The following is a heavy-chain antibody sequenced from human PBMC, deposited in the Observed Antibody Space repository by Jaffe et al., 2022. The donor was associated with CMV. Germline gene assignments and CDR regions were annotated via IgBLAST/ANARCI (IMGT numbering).Heavy chain of an antibody. D-gene: IGHD2-21*01. J-gene: IGHJ2*01. V-gene: IGHV4-59*01. CDR2: ISDGGNT. CDR1: SDSISAYS. CDR3: VRLRTMGIVSPYTWRYWFFDL. Sequence: QVELQESGPGLVKPSETLSLTCSVSSDSISAYSWSWIRQPPGKGLEWIGYISDGGNTNYNPSLKSRVTILLDTAKNQVSLKLNSMTAADTAIYFCVRLRTMGIVSPYTWRYWFFDLWGRGTLVTVSS.